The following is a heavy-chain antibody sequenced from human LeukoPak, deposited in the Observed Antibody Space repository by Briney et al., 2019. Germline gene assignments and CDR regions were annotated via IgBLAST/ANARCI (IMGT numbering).Heavy chain of an antibody. V-gene: IGHV3-30-3*01. CDR3: ARDPRSGSSPFDY. D-gene: IGHD1-26*01. CDR1: GLTFSSSW. CDR2: ISYDGSNK. Sequence: GGSLRLSCAVSGLTFSSSWMDWVRQAPGKGLEWVAVISYDGSNKYYADSVKGRFTISRDNSKNTLYLQMNSLRAEDTAVYYCARDPRSGSSPFDYWGQGTLVTVSS. J-gene: IGHJ4*02.